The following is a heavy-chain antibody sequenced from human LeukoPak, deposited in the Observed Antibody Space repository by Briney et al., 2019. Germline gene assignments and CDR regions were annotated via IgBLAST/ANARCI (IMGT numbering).Heavy chain of an antibody. CDR3: ARQGGYSYGLDY. V-gene: IGHV3-20*04. J-gene: IGHJ4*02. D-gene: IGHD5-18*01. CDR2: INWNGGST. CDR1: GFAFDDYG. Sequence: AGGSLRLSCAASGFAFDDYGMNWVRQAPGKGLEWVSGINWNGGSTGYADSVKGRFTISRDNAKNSLYLQMNSLRAEDTAVYYCARQGGYSYGLDYWGQGTLVTVSS.